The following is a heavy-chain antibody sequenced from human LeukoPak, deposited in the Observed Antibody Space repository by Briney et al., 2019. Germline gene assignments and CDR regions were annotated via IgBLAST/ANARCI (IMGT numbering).Heavy chain of an antibody. CDR3: AKEDGYIDPEFDY. V-gene: IGHV3-30*02. J-gene: IGHJ4*02. D-gene: IGHD5-24*01. Sequence: LTGGSLRLSCAASGFTFSSYGMHWVRQAPGKGLEWVAFIRYDGSNKYYADSVKGRFTISRDNSKNTLYLQMNSLRAEDTAVYYCAKEDGYIDPEFDYWGQGTLVTVSS. CDR1: GFTFSSYG. CDR2: IRYDGSNK.